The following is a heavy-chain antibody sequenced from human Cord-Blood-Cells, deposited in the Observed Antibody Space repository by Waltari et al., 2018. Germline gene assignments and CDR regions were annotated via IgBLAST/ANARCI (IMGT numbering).Heavy chain of an antibody. CDR1: GGTFSSYA. J-gene: IGHJ5*02. D-gene: IGHD3-10*01. CDR3: ARGDYYGSGSYYNWFDP. V-gene: IGHV1-69*01. CDR2: IIPIFGTA. Sequence: QVQLVQSGAEVKKPGSSVKVSCKASGGTFSSYALSWVRQAPGQGLEWMGGIIPIFGTANYAQKFQGRVTITADESTSTAYMELSSLRSEDTAVYYCARGDYYGSGSYYNWFDPWGQGTLVTVSS.